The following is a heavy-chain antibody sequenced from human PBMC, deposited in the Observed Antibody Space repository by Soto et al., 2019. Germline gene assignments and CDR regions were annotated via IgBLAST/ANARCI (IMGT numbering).Heavy chain of an antibody. D-gene: IGHD6-6*01. Sequence: EHVLESGGGLVQPGGSLRLSCEASGFLFNPYAMAWVRQTPGKGLEWVSVISGSTGTTYYADSVKGRFTISRYNSKNTGYLQMNSLRVEDSALYSCAKVIVLGASALEYWGPGTRVTVSS. J-gene: IGHJ4*02. CDR3: AKVIVLGASALEY. CDR2: ISGSTGTT. V-gene: IGHV3-23*01. CDR1: GFLFNPYA.